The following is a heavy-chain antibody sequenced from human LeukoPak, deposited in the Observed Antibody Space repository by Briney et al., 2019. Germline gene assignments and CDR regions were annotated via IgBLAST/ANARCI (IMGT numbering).Heavy chain of an antibody. Sequence: GGSLRLSCAASASTFDDYAMHWVRQAPGKGLEWVSGISWNSGIIGYADSVKGRFTISRDNSKNTPYLEMKSLRSEDTAVYYCAKDGGGCARFDYWGQRTLLTVCS. D-gene: IGHD3-16*01. J-gene: IGHJ4*02. CDR3: AKDGGGCARFDY. V-gene: IGHV3-9*01. CDR1: ASTFDDYA. CDR2: ISWNSGII.